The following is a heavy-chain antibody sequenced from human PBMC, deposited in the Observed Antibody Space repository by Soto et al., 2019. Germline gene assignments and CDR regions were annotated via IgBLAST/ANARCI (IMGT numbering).Heavy chain of an antibody. D-gene: IGHD1-26*01. Sequence: QVQLVQSGAEVREPGASVKVSCKASGYSFTSLDINWVRQTAGQGLEWMGWMQPSTGSTGYAQQFQGRVTMTRYTSINTAYMELTTLTSDDTAFYYCARGVSAGVDYWGQGTLVTVSS. CDR3: ARGVSAGVDY. CDR1: GYSFTSLD. J-gene: IGHJ4*02. V-gene: IGHV1-8*01. CDR2: MQPSTGST.